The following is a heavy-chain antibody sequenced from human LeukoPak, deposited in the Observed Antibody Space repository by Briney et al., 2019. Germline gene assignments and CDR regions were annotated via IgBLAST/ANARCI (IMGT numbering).Heavy chain of an antibody. V-gene: IGHV3-66*01. CDR3: ARARDVVLMDY. J-gene: IGHJ4*02. Sequence: GGSLRLFCAASGFTVSSNYMSWVRQAPGKGLEWVSVIYSGGSTYYADSVKGRFTISRDNSKNTLYLQMNSLRAEDTAVYYCARARDVVLMDYWGQGTLVTVSS. CDR2: IYSGGST. CDR1: GFTVSSNY. D-gene: IGHD2-8*01.